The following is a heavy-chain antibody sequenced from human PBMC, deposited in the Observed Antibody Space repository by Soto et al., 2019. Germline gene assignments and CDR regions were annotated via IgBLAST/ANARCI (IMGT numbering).Heavy chain of an antibody. CDR1: GGSISSGGYY. Sequence: QVQLQESGPGLVKPSQTLSLTCSVSGGSISSGGYYWSWIRQHPGKGLEWIGYIYYSGRTFYNPSLNSRVSISVDTSKNQFSLTLSSVTAADAGVYYCWRLGEDCSSTSCYLGYYYAMDVWGQGTTVTVSS. V-gene: IGHV4-31*03. CDR2: IYYSGRT. CDR3: WRLGEDCSSTSCYLGYYYAMDV. D-gene: IGHD2-2*01. J-gene: IGHJ6*02.